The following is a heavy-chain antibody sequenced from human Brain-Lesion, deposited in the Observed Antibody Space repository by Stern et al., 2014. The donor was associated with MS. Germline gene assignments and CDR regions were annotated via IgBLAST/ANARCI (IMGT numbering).Heavy chain of an antibody. CDR2: IFNSGST. Sequence: VQLVQSGPGLVKPSQTLSLSCTVSGGSISSGGYYWSWIRQPAGKGLEWIGRIFNSGSTSYNPSLKSRVTLSIDTSKNQFSRRLNPMTAADTAVYYCARGRVVPGFQYYATDVWGQGTTVIVSS. V-gene: IGHV4-61*02. D-gene: IGHD2-2*01. CDR3: ARGRVVPGFQYYATDV. CDR1: GGSISSGGYY. J-gene: IGHJ6*02.